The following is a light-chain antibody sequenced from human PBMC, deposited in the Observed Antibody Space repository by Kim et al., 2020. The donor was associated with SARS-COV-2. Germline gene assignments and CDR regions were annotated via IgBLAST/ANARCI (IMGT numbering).Light chain of an antibody. CDR3: NSRDSSGNHVL. J-gene: IGLJ2*01. CDR2: GKN. Sequence: ALRQTVRSTCQGDGLRIDYASWYQKKPGQAPVLVIYGKNNRPSGIPDRFSGSSSGNTASLTITGAQAEDEADYYCNSRDSSGNHVLFGGGTQLTVL. CDR1: GLRIDY. V-gene: IGLV3-19*01.